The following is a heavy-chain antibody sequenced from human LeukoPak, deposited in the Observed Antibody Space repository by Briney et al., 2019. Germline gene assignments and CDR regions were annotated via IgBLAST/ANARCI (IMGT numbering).Heavy chain of an antibody. CDR1: GFSFSRYG. CDR3: AKEGSEFSSSLFDL. CDR2: ISHDGSVK. D-gene: IGHD2-2*01. Sequence: PGGSLRLSCAASGFSFSRYGMQWVRQAPGKGLEWVTVISHDGSVKHFADFVKGRFTFSRDNSNNMLYLQMNSLRAEDTAVYYCAKEGSEFSSSLFDLWGQGTLVTVSS. V-gene: IGHV3-30*18. J-gene: IGHJ5*02.